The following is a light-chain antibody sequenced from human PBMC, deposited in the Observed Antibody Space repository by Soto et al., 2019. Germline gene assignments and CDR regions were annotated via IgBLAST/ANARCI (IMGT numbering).Light chain of an antibody. J-gene: IGKJ4*01. CDR3: QQYNNWGLS. CDR2: GSS. CDR1: HNVGTN. Sequence: IVLTQSPAALSVSPGEGVTLSCRASHNVGTNLAWYQLKPGQAPRLLIYGSSTRATGIPATFSGSGSGTEFTLTISSLLSEESAVYYCQQYNNWGLSFGGGTKVEIK. V-gene: IGKV3D-15*01.